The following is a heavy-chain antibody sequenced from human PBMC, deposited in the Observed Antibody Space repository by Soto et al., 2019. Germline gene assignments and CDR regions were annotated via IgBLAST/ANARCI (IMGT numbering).Heavy chain of an antibody. CDR3: AREEISTGCYTVCSSSADDAFDI. V-gene: IGHV1-18*01. J-gene: IGHJ3*02. CDR2: ISAYNGNT. CDR1: GYTFTSYG. D-gene: IGHD2-2*02. Sequence: QVQLVQSGAEVKKPGASVKVSCKASGYTFTSYGISWVRQAPGQGLEWMGWISAYNGNTNYAQKLQGRVTMPTDTSTSTADMELRSLRSDDTAVYYCAREEISTGCYTVCSSSADDAFDIWGQGTMVTVSS.